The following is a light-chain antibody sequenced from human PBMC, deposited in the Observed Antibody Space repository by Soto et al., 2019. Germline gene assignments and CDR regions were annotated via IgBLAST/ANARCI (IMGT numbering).Light chain of an antibody. CDR3: QQYDGPPLS. Sequence: EIVLTQSPGTLSLSPGERATLSCRAGQTLSVNSLAWYQQKLGRSPRLRIYAASTRPTDIPQRFTGSGSGTDFDLTISSLEPEDSGIYYCQQYDGPPLSVGPGNTV. CDR2: AAS. CDR1: QTLSVNS. J-gene: IGKJ3*01. V-gene: IGKV3-20*01.